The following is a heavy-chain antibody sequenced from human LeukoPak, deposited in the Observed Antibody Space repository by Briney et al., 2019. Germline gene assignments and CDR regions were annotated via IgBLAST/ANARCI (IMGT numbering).Heavy chain of an antibody. Sequence: ASAKVSCKASGYTFTSYDINWVRQATGQGLEWMGWMNPNSGNTGYAQKFQGRVTMTRNTSISTAYMELSSLRSEDTAVYYCATRGYSGYSPFDYWGQGTLVTVSS. CDR1: GYTFTSYD. J-gene: IGHJ4*02. CDR3: ATRGYSGYSPFDY. CDR2: MNPNSGNT. V-gene: IGHV1-8*01. D-gene: IGHD5-12*01.